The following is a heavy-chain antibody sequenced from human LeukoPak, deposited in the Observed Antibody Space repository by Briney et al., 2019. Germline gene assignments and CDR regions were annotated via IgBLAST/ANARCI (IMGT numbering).Heavy chain of an antibody. CDR1: GFTFSSYA. CDR2: ISYDGSNK. J-gene: IGHJ3*02. D-gene: IGHD3-16*01. V-gene: IGHV3-30*04. CDR3: ARGGEPMFWDDAFDI. Sequence: GGSLRLSCAASGFTFSSYAMHWVRQAPGKGLEWVAVISYDGSNKYYADSVKGRFTISRDNSKNTLYLQMNSLRAEDTAVYYCARGGEPMFWDDAFDIWGQGTMVTVSS.